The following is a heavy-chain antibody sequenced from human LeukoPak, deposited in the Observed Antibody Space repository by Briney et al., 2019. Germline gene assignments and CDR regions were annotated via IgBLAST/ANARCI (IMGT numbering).Heavy chain of an antibody. V-gene: IGHV3-30*04. D-gene: IGHD2-15*01. CDR3: AKEGPGSYWYFDL. CDR1: GFTFSSYA. CDR2: ISYDGSNK. J-gene: IGHJ2*01. Sequence: SGGSLRLSCAASGFTFSSYAMHWVRQAPGKGLEWVAVISYDGSNKYYADSVKGRFTISRDNSKNTLYLQMNSLRAEDTAVYYCAKEGPGSYWYFDLWGRGTLVTVSS.